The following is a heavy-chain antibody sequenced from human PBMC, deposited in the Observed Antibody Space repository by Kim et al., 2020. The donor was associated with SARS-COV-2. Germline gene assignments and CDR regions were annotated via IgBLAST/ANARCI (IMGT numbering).Heavy chain of an antibody. CDR3: AKDTSIAAAGVDAFDI. V-gene: IGHV3-23*01. Sequence: SVKGRFTISRDNSKNTLYLQMNSLRAEDTAVYYCAKDTSIAAAGVDAFDIWGQGTMVTVSS. J-gene: IGHJ3*02. D-gene: IGHD6-13*01.